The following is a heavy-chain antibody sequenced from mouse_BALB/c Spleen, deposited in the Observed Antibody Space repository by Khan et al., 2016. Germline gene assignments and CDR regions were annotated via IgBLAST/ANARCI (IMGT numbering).Heavy chain of an antibody. CDR3: TTSSSCYWYYFDF. CDR1: GYSITSHYS. D-gene: IGHD3-1*01. J-gene: IGHJ2*01. Sequence: EVQLQESGPDLVKPSQSISLTCTVTGYSITSHYSWHWIRHFPGNKVQWMGYIHYSGSTISNPSLKSRTSITRDTSKNRFFLQLNSVTSEDTDTYYCTTSSSCYWYYFDFWGRGTTLSISS. CDR2: IHYSGST. V-gene: IGHV3-1*02.